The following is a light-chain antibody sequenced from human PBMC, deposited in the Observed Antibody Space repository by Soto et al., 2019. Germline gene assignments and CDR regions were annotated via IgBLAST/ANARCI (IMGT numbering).Light chain of an antibody. CDR1: SSDVGSYNL. J-gene: IGLJ3*02. V-gene: IGLV2-23*01. Sequence: QSALTQRASVSGSPGQSITISCTGTSSDVGSYNLVSWYQQHPGKAPKLMIYEDNKRPSGVSNRFSGSKSGNTASLTISGLQAEDEAHYYCCSYAPISTVVFGGGTKLTVL. CDR2: EDN. CDR3: CSYAPISTVV.